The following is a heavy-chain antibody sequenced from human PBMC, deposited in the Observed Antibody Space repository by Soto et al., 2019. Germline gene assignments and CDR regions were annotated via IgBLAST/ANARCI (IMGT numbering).Heavy chain of an antibody. CDR1: GGTFSTYA. V-gene: IGHV1-69*12. CDR2: IIPIFGTA. D-gene: IGHD4-17*01. CDR3: ARDRPRENYGGNYYYHMDV. J-gene: IGHJ6*02. Sequence: QVQLVQSGAEVKKPGSSVKVSCKASGGTFSTYAISWVRQAPGQGLEWMGGIIPIFGTADYAQKFQGRVTITADESTTTAYMELSSLRSEDTAVCYCARDRPRENYGGNYYYHMDVWGQGTTVTVSS.